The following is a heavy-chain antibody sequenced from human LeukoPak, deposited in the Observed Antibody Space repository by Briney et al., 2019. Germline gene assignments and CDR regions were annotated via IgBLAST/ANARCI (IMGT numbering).Heavy chain of an antibody. CDR1: GFTFNHFA. V-gene: IGHV3-30*18. CDR2: ISYDGSNK. CDR3: AKDHYDSSGYPDY. J-gene: IGHJ4*02. D-gene: IGHD3-22*01. Sequence: GGSLRLSCAASGFTFNHFAIHWVRQAPGKGLEWVAVISYDGSNKYYADSVKGRFTISRDNSKNTLYLQMNSLRAEDTAVYYCAKDHYDSSGYPDYWGQGTLVTVSS.